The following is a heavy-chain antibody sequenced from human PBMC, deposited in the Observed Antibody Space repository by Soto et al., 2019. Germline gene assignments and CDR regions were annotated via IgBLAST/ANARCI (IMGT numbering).Heavy chain of an antibody. CDR1: GYTFTSYA. J-gene: IGHJ4*02. Sequence: QVQLVQSGAEVKKPGASVKVSCKASGYTFTSYAISWVRQAPGQGLEWMGWISAYNGNTNYAQKLQGRVTMTTDTATRTANMQLRSLRADDTAVYDCARDAPPADYWGQGTLGTVAS. CDR2: ISAYNGNT. CDR3: ARDAPPADY. V-gene: IGHV1-18*01.